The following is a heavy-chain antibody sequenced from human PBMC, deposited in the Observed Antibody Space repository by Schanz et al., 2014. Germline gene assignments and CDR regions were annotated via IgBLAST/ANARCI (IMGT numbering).Heavy chain of an antibody. Sequence: EVQLLESGGTVVQPGGSLRVSCAASGFVFRTFAMYWVRQAPGKGLEWVSGITRQGTTYYADFVKGRFSISRDLSSNTLYLQMNSLRAEDTAVYYCAKHVRSLTGNDYWGQGTLVTVSS. CDR3: AKHVRSLTGNDY. J-gene: IGHJ4*02. CDR1: GFVFRTFA. CDR2: ITRQGTT. V-gene: IGHV3-23*01. D-gene: IGHD3-9*01.